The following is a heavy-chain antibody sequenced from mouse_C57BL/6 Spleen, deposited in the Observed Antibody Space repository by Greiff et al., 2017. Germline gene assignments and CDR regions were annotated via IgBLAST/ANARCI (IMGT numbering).Heavy chain of an antibody. J-gene: IGHJ3*01. Sequence: EVQLQQSGPELVKPGASVKIPCKASGYTFTDYNMDWVKQSHGKSLEWIGDINPNNGGTIYNQKFKGKATLTVDKSSSTAYMELRSLTSEDTAVYYCARGDYYGSSYVFAYWGQGTLVTVSA. D-gene: IGHD1-1*01. CDR2: INPNNGGT. CDR1: GYTFTDYN. V-gene: IGHV1-18*01. CDR3: ARGDYYGSSYVFAY.